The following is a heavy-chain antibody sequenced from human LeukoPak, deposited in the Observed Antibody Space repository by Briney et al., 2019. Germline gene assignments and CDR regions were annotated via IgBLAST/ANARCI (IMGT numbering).Heavy chain of an antibody. CDR1: GYTFTGYY. V-gene: IGHV1-46*01. CDR2: INPSGGST. Sequence: ASVKVSCKASGYTFTGYYMHWVRQAPGQGLEWMGIINPSGGSTNYAQKFQGRVTMTRDTSTSTVYMELSSLRSEDTAVYYCARGPRITMIRGGQWYYYMGVWGKGTTVTI. CDR3: ARGPRITMIRGGQWYYYMGV. J-gene: IGHJ6*03. D-gene: IGHD3-10*01.